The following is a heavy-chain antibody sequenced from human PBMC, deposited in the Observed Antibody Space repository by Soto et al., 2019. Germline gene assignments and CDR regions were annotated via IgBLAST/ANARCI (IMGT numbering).Heavy chain of an antibody. J-gene: IGHJ5*02. Sequence: SETLSLTCTVSGGSVSSGSYYWSWIRQPPGKGLEWIGYIYYSGSTNYNPSLKSRVTISVDTSKNQFSLKLSSVTAADTAVYYCARDSIAARRVNENGFDPWGQGTLVTVSS. D-gene: IGHD6-6*01. V-gene: IGHV4-61*01. CDR3: ARDSIAARRVNENGFDP. CDR2: IYYSGST. CDR1: GGSVSSGSYY.